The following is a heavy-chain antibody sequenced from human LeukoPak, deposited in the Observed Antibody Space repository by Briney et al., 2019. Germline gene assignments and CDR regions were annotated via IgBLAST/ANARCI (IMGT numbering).Heavy chain of an antibody. D-gene: IGHD6-13*01. V-gene: IGHV4-34*01. CDR1: GGSFSGYY. J-gene: IGHJ5*02. CDR2: INHSGST. Sequence: SETLSLTCAVYGGSFSGYYWSWIRQPPGKGLEWIGEINHSGSTNYNPSLKSRVTISVDTSKNQFSLKLSSVTAADTAVYYCARGRLAAAGLFDPWGQGTLVTVSS. CDR3: ARGRLAAAGLFDP.